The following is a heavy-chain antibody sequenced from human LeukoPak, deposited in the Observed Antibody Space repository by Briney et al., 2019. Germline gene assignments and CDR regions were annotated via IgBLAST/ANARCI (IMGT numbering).Heavy chain of an antibody. Sequence: GGSLRLSCAASGFTFSSYAMSWVRQAPGKGLEWVSAISSSGGSTYHADSVKGRFTISRDNSKNTLYLQMDSLRAEDTAVYYCGKDLDSSSWYGGWFDPWGQGTLVTVSS. CDR2: ISSSGGST. CDR1: GFTFSSYA. V-gene: IGHV3-23*01. D-gene: IGHD6-13*01. CDR3: GKDLDSSSWYGGWFDP. J-gene: IGHJ5*02.